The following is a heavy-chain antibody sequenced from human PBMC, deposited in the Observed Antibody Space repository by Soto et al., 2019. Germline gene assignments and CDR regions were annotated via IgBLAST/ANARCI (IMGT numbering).Heavy chain of an antibody. CDR3: SLVEIPDYDSGGYYRLLAEYFQH. Sequence: GGSLRLSCSASGFTFSSYAMHWVRQAPGKGLEYVSAISSNGGSTYYADSVKGRFTISRDNSKNTLYLQMSSLRAEDTAVYYCSLVEIPDYDSGGYYRLLAEYFQHWGQGTLVTVS. CDR2: ISSNGGST. CDR1: GFTFSSYA. V-gene: IGHV3-64D*06. J-gene: IGHJ1*01. D-gene: IGHD3-22*01.